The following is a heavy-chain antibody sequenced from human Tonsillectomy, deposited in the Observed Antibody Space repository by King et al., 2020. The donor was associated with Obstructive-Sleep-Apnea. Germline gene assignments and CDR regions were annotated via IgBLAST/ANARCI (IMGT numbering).Heavy chain of an antibody. V-gene: IGHV3-23*04. CDR1: GFTFSTYA. CDR3: VKDNIPEAGDTFDV. CDR2: ISHTGETT. Sequence: EVQLVESRGGLVQPGESLRLSCAASGFTFSTYAMSWVRQPPGKGLEWVSGISHTGETTYYADSVKGRFTISRDNSNNTLYLQMNNLRAEDTAIFYCVKDNIPEAGDTFDVWGQGTMVTVSS. J-gene: IGHJ3*01. D-gene: IGHD6-19*01.